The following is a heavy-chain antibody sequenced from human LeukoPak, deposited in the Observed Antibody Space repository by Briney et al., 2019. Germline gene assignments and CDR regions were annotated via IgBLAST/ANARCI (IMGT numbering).Heavy chain of an antibody. CDR2: INHSGST. CDR3: ARASYYYGMDV. J-gene: IGHJ6*02. CDR1: GGSFSGYY. V-gene: IGHV4-34*01. Sequence: TSETLSLTCAVYGGSFSGYYWSWIRQPPGKGLEWIGEINHSGSTNYNPSLKSRVTVSVDTSKNQFSLKLSSVTAADTAVYYCARASYYYGMDVWGQGTTVTVSS.